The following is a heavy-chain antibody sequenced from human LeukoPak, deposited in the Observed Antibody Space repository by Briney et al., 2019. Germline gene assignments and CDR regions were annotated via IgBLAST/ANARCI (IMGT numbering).Heavy chain of an antibody. J-gene: IGHJ3*02. CDR1: GFTFSSYA. CDR3: AKVQKVLLWFGESKDAFDI. D-gene: IGHD3-10*01. V-gene: IGHV3-23*01. CDR2: ISGSGGST. Sequence: PGGSLRLSCAASGFTFSSYAMNWVRQAPGKGLEWVSAISGSGGSTYYADSVEGRFTISRDNSKNTLSLQMNSLRAEDTAVYYCAKVQKVLLWFGESKDAFDIWGQGTMVTVSS.